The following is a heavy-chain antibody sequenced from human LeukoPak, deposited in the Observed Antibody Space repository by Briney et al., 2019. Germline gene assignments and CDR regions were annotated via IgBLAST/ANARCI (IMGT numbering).Heavy chain of an antibody. CDR3: ARDGSVCSGGSCYSSYYYMDV. J-gene: IGHJ6*03. Sequence: GGSLRLSCAASGFTFSSYEMNWVRQAPGKGLEWVSSISSSSSYIYYADSVKGRFTISRDNAKNSLYLQMNSLRAEDTAVYYCARDGSVCSGGSCYSSYYYMDVWGKGTTVTVSS. V-gene: IGHV3-21*01. CDR1: GFTFSSYE. D-gene: IGHD2-15*01. CDR2: ISSSSSYI.